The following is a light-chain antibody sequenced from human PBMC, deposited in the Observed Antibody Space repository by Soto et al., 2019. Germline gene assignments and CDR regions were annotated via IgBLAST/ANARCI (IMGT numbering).Light chain of an antibody. CDR2: EVT. J-gene: IGLJ1*01. Sequence: QSVLTQPASVSGSPGQSITISCTGTSSDVGSHNFVSWYQQRPGKAPKLMIFEVTKRPSGVSNRFSGSKSGNTASLTISGLQAEDEADYYCCSYAGSSSDVFGTGTKVTVL. CDR1: SSDVGSHNF. CDR3: CSYAGSSSDV. V-gene: IGLV2-23*02.